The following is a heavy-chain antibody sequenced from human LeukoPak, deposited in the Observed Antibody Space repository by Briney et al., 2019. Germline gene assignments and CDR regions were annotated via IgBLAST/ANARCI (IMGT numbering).Heavy chain of an antibody. CDR1: GGSISSYY. J-gene: IGHJ4*02. V-gene: IGHV4-59*08. CDR2: IYYSGST. D-gene: IGHD3-22*01. Sequence: SETLSLTCTVSGGSISSYYWSWIRQPPGKGLEWIGYIYYSGSTNYNPFLKSRVTISVDTSKNQFSLKLSSVTAADTAVYYCARRSYAHYDSSGYYSPYYFDYWGQGTLVTVSS. CDR3: ARRSYAHYDSSGYYSPYYFDY.